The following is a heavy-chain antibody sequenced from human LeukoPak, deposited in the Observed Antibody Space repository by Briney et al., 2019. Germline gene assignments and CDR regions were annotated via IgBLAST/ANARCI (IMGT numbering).Heavy chain of an antibody. CDR1: GGSFSGYY. D-gene: IGHD4-17*01. CDR3: ARYGAVTTNFDY. CDR2: INHSGST. Sequence: PSETLSLTCAVYGGSFSGYYWSWIRQPPGKGLEWIGEINHSGSTNYNPSLKSRVTISVDTSKNQFSLKLSYVTAADTAVYYCARYGAVTTNFDYWGQGTLVTVSS. J-gene: IGHJ4*02. V-gene: IGHV4-34*01.